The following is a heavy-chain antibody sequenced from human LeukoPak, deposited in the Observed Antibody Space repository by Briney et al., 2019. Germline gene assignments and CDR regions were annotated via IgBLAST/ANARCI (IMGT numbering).Heavy chain of an antibody. D-gene: IGHD3-22*01. CDR3: AKRGVVIRVILVSFHKEAYYFDS. Sequence: GGSLRLSCAVSGITLSNYVMSWVRQAPGKGLEWVAGISGSAGGTSYADSVKGRFTISRDNNKNTLYLQMNSLRAEDTAVYFCAKRGVVIRVILVSFHKEAYYFDSWGQGTLVTVSS. V-gene: IGHV3-23*01. CDR2: ISGSAGGT. J-gene: IGHJ4*02. CDR1: GITLSNYV.